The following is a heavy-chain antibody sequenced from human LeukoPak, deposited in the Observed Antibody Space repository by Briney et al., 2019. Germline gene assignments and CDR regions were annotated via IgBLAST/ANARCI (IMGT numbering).Heavy chain of an antibody. J-gene: IGHJ5*02. CDR1: GFTFTSYY. CDR3: ARVRLQSWFDP. Sequence: GRSLRLSCAASGFTFTSYYMHWVRQAPGQGLEWMGIINPSGGSTSYAQKFQGRVTMTRDTSTSTVYMELSSLRSEDTAVYYCARVRLQSWFDPWGQGTLVTVSS. V-gene: IGHV1-46*01. D-gene: IGHD5-24*01. CDR2: INPSGGST.